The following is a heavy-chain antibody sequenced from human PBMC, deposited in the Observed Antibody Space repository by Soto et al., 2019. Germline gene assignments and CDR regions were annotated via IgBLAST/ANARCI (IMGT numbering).Heavy chain of an antibody. CDR1: GFTFSSYG. V-gene: IGHV3-30*18. D-gene: IGHD2-15*01. CDR3: AQRGGSHD. J-gene: IGHJ4*02. Sequence: QVQLVESGGGVVQPGRSLRLSCAASGFTFSSYGMHWVRQAPGKGLEWVAVISYDGSNNYYADSVKGRFTISRDNSKNTLYLQMNSLRAEDTAVYYCAQRGGSHDWGQGTLVTVSS. CDR2: ISYDGSNN.